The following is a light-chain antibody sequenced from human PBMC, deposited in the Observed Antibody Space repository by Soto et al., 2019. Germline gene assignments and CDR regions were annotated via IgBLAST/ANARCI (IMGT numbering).Light chain of an antibody. Sequence: QLVLTQPASVSGSPGQSITISCTGTSSDVGGYKFVSWYQQHPGKAPKLMIYEGSKRPSGVSNRFSGSKSGNTASLTISGLQAEDEADYYCCSYAGSSTVVFGGGTKLTVL. CDR2: EGS. CDR3: CSYAGSSTVV. CDR1: SSDVGGYKF. J-gene: IGLJ2*01. V-gene: IGLV2-23*01.